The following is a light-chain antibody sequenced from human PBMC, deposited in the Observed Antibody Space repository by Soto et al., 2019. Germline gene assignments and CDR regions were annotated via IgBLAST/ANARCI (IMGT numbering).Light chain of an antibody. CDR3: QHYDDWPRT. J-gene: IGKJ1*01. Sequence: EIVMTQSPATLSVSPGDRATLSCRASQSVSGNLAWYQQKPGQAPRLLIFGASTRATGIPARFSGSGSGTEFILTISSLQSEDFAVYYCQHYDDWPRTFGLGTKVEIK. CDR2: GAS. CDR1: QSVSGN. V-gene: IGKV3-15*01.